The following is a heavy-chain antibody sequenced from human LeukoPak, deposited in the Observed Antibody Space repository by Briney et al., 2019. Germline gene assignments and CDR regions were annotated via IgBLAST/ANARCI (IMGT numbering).Heavy chain of an antibody. J-gene: IGHJ5*02. V-gene: IGHV3-23*01. D-gene: IGHD3-3*01. CDR3: AKEVIRFLEWLLPPNWFDP. CDR2: ISGSGGST. Sequence: GGSLRLSCAASGFTFSSYAMSWVRQAPGKGLEWVSAISGSGGSTYYADSVKGRFTISRDNSKNTLYLQMNSLRAEDTAVYYCAKEVIRFLEWLLPPNWFDPWGQGTLVTVSS. CDR1: GFTFSSYA.